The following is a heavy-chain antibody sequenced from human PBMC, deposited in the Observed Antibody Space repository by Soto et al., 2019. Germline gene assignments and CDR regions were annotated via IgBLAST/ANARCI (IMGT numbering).Heavy chain of an antibody. Sequence: SVKVSCKTSVGTFHNYFIFWVRQAPRQGLEGIGGVIDAFVTAKYAQKFQGRVTITADKSTTKAYMELRTLTSADTAVYYCARGPDEPQVGLYFDNWGQGTLVTVSS. V-gene: IGHV1-69*06. D-gene: IGHD3-16*01. J-gene: IGHJ4*02. CDR2: VIDAFVTA. CDR3: ARGPDEPQVGLYFDN. CDR1: VGTFHNYF.